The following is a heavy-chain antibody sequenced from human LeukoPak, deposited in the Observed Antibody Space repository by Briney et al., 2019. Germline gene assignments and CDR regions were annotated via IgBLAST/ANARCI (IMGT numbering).Heavy chain of an antibody. Sequence: GGSLRLSCAASGFTFRNHGMHWVRQAPGKGLEWVAVIWYDGSNKYYADSVKGRFTVSRGNSKNTLYLQMNSLRAEDTAVYYCARDRSVDYFDYWGQGILVTVSS. CDR2: IWYDGSNK. V-gene: IGHV3-33*01. CDR3: ARDRSVDYFDY. D-gene: IGHD6-19*01. J-gene: IGHJ4*02. CDR1: GFTFRNHG.